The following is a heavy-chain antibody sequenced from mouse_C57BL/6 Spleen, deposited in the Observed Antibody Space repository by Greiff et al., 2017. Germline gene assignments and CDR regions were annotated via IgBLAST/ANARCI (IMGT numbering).Heavy chain of an antibody. CDR2: IDPATGNT. CDR3: ARRGIYDGYYVKARDY. Sequence: VQLKQSVAELVRPGASVKLSCTASGFNIKNTYMHWVKQRPEQGLEWIGRIDPATGNTKYAPKFPGKATITADPSANTAYLQLSSLTYEDTAIYYCARRGIYDGYYVKARDYWGQGTSVTVSS. V-gene: IGHV14-3*01. D-gene: IGHD2-3*01. J-gene: IGHJ4*01. CDR1: GFNIKNTY.